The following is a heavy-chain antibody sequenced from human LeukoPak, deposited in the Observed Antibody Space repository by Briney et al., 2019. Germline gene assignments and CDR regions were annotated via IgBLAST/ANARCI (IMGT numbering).Heavy chain of an antibody. Sequence: SETLSLTCAVYGGSFSGYYWSWIRQPPGKGLEWIGYIYYSGSTNYNPSLKSRVTISVDTSKNQFSLKLSSVTAADTAVYYCARVSGSYLSWWFDPWGQGTLVTVSS. CDR2: IYYSGST. D-gene: IGHD1-26*01. CDR3: ARVSGSYLSWWFDP. CDR1: GGSFSGYY. J-gene: IGHJ5*02. V-gene: IGHV4-59*01.